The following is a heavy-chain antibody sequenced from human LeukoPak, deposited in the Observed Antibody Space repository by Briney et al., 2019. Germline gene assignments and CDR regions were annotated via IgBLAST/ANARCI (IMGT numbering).Heavy chain of an antibody. V-gene: IGHV1-8*01. CDR2: MNPNSGNT. J-gene: IGHJ6*02. CDR1: GYTFTSYD. Sequence: ASVKVSCKASGYTFTSYDINWVRQATGQGLEWMGWMNPNSGNTGYAQRFQGRVTMTRNTSISTAYMELSSLRSEDTAVYYCASGMATTSVYYYYYGMDVWGQGTTVTVSS. CDR3: ASGMATTSVYYYYYGMDV. D-gene: IGHD5-24*01.